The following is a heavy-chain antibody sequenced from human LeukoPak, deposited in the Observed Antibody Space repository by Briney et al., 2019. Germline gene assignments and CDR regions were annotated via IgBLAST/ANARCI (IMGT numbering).Heavy chain of an antibody. D-gene: IGHD5-12*01. V-gene: IGHV1-18*01. CDR3: ARVVAADQYFDY. J-gene: IGHJ4*02. CDR2: IRPYNGDT. CDR1: VYTFNNYV. Sequence: GASVKVSCKSSVYTFNNYVVTWVRQAPGQGLEWMGWIRPYNGDTKYGQNLQGRVTMTTDTTTSTAYMELRSLRSDDTAVYYCARVVAADQYFDYWGQGTLVTVSS.